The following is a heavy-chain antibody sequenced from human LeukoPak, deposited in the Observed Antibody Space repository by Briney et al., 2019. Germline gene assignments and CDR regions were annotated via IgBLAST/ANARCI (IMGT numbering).Heavy chain of an antibody. J-gene: IGHJ3*02. D-gene: IGHD3-22*01. V-gene: IGHV1-2*02. CDR2: INPNSGGT. CDR3: ATDPGHYDSSGYAFDI. CDR1: GYTFTGYY. Sequence: PGASVKVSCKASGYTFTGYYMHWLRQAPGQGLEWMGWINPNSGGTNYAQKFQGRVTMTRDTSISTAYMELSRLRSDDTAVYYCATDPGHYDSSGYAFDIWGQGTMVTVSS.